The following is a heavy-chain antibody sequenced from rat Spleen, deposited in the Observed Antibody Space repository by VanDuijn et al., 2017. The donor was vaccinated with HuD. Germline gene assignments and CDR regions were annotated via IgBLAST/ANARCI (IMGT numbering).Heavy chain of an antibody. J-gene: IGHJ1*01. Sequence: EVQLVESGGGLVQPGRSLKLSCAASGFTFSDYYMAWVRQAPKKGLEWFASISYEGSSTYYGDSVKGRFIISKDNAKSTLYLQMDSLRSEDTATYYCVRLLGAPDWYFDFWGTGAMVTVSS. CDR2: ISYEGSST. D-gene: IGHD5-1*01. CDR3: VRLLGAPDWYFDF. V-gene: IGHV5-22*01. CDR1: GFTFSDYY.